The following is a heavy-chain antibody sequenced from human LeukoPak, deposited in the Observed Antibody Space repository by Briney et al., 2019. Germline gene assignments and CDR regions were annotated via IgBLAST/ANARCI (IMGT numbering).Heavy chain of an antibody. D-gene: IGHD2-15*01. CDR2: INAGNGNT. CDR1: GYTFTSYA. V-gene: IGHV1-3*01. Sequence: ASVKVSCKASGYTFTSYAMHWVRQAPGQRLEWMGWINAGNGNTKYSQKFQGRVTITRDTSTSTAYMELRSLRSDDTAVYYCARLGGYPTPYNWFDPWGQGTLVTVSS. CDR3: ARLGGYPTPYNWFDP. J-gene: IGHJ5*02.